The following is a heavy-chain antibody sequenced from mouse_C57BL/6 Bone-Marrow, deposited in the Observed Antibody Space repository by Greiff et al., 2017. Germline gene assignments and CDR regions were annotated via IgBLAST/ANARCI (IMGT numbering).Heavy chain of an antibody. CDR3: ARSRDGLNPGAMDY. CDR2: IDPSDSYT. V-gene: IGHV1-69*01. Sequence: QVQLQQPGAELVMPGASVKLSCKASGYTFTSYWMHWVKQRPGQGLEWIGEIDPSDSYTNYNQKFKGKSTLTVDKSSSTAYMQLSSLTSEDSAVYYCARSRDGLNPGAMDYWGQGTSVTVSS. D-gene: IGHD2-3*01. CDR1: GYTFTSYW. J-gene: IGHJ4*01.